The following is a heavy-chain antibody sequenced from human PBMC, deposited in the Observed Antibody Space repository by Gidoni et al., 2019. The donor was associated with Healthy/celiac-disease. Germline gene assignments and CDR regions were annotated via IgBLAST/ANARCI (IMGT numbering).Heavy chain of an antibody. CDR1: GGTFSSYA. J-gene: IGHJ4*02. V-gene: IGHV1-69*01. CDR2: IIPIFGTA. D-gene: IGHD5-12*01. Sequence: QVQLVQSGAEVKKPGSSVKVSCKASGGTFSSYAISWVRQAPGQGLEWMGGIIPIFGTANYAQKFQGRVTITADESTSTAYMELSSLRSEDTAVYYCARDLGDGYPQDPYYFDYWGQGTLVTVSS. CDR3: ARDLGDGYPQDPYYFDY.